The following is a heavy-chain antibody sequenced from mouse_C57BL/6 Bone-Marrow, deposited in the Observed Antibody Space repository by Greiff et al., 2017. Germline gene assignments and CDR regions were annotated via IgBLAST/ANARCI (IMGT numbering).Heavy chain of an antibody. CDR2: ISNGGGST. CDR1: GFTFSDYY. Sequence: EVKLMESGGGLVQPGGSLKLSCAASGFTFSDYYMYWVRQTPEKRLEWVAYISNGGGSTYYPDTVKGRFTISRDNAKNTLYLQMSRLKSEDTAMYYCARARLWGMDYWGQGTSVTVSS. D-gene: IGHD1-1*02. V-gene: IGHV5-12*01. J-gene: IGHJ4*01. CDR3: ARARLWGMDY.